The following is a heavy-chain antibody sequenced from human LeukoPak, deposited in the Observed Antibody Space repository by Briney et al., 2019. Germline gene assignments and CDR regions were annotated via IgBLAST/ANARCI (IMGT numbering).Heavy chain of an antibody. CDR1: VFTFSNAW. Sequence: GVSLRLSCAASVFTFSNAWMSWVRQALGKGVEWVVRIKSKTDGGTTDYAAPVKGRFAISRDDSKNTLYLQMNSLKTEDTAVYYCTTDYGSGSYHYFNYWGQGTLVTVSS. D-gene: IGHD3-10*01. V-gene: IGHV3-15*01. CDR3: TTDYGSGSYHYFNY. J-gene: IGHJ4*02. CDR2: IKSKTDGGTT.